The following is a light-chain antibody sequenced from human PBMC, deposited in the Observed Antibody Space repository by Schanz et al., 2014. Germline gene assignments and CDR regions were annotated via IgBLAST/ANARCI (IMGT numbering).Light chain of an antibody. V-gene: IGKV3D-20*02. CDR3: QQRSNWPTLT. CDR1: QSVDSIY. Sequence: EIVLTQSPDSLSLSPGERATLSCRASQSVDSIYLAWYQRKPGQAPRLLIYGVSSRATGTPDRFSGSGSGTDFTLTISRLEPEDFAVYYCQQRSNWPTLTFGGGTKVEIK. J-gene: IGKJ4*01. CDR2: GVS.